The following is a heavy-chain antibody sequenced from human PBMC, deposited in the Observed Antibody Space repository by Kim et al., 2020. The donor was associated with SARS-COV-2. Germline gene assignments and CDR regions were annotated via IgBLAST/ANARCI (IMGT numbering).Heavy chain of an antibody. CDR3: ARCRWPQARYYFDY. Sequence: DSVKGRFSISRDNAKNSLYLQMNSLRAEDTAVYYCARCRWPQARYYFDYWGQGTLVTVSS. J-gene: IGHJ4*02. V-gene: IGHV3-7*04. D-gene: IGHD2-15*01.